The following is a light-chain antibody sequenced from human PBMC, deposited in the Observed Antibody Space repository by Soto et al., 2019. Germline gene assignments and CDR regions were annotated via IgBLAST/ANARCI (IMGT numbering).Light chain of an antibody. CDR3: QQYKDWWT. V-gene: IGKV3-15*01. Sequence: EIVMTQSPATLSVSPGERATLSCRASQSVSSNLAWYQQKPGQAPRLLIYGASTRATGIPARFSGGGSGTDFTLTISSLQSEDFAVYYCQQYKDWWTFGQGTKVEIK. CDR2: GAS. J-gene: IGKJ1*01. CDR1: QSVSSN.